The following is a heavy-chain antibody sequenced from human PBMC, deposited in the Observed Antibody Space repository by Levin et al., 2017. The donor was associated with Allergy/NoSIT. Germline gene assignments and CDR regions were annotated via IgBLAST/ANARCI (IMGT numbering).Heavy chain of an antibody. J-gene: IGHJ4*02. CDR2: ISSSGSTI. CDR3: VRQRLFDY. Sequence: SCAASGFTFSTYSMNWVRQAPGRGLEWVSYISSSGSTIYYADSVKGRFTISRDNAKNSLYLQMNSLRDEDTAVYYCVRQRLFDYWGQGTLVTVSS. V-gene: IGHV3-48*02. CDR1: GFTFSTYS.